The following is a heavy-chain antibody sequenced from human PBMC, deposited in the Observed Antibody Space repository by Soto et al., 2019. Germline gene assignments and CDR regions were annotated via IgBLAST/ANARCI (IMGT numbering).Heavy chain of an antibody. V-gene: IGHV4-34*01. CDR1: GGSFSGYY. Sequence: PSETLSLTCAVYGGSFSGYYWSWIRQPPGKGLEWIGEINHSGSTNYNPSHKSRVTISVDTSKNQFSLKLSSVTAADTAVYYCARGDSGYDYIFDYWGQGTLVTVSS. J-gene: IGHJ4*02. D-gene: IGHD5-12*01. CDR3: ARGDSGYDYIFDY. CDR2: INHSGST.